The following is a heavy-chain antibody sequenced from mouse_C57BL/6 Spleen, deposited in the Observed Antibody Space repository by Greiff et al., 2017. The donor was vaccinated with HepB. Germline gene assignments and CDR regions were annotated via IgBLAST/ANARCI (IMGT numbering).Heavy chain of an antibody. Sequence: EVKLQESGAELVRPGASVKLSCTASGFNIKDDYMHWVKQRPEQGLEWIGWIDPENGDTEYASKFQGKATITADTSSNTAYLQLSSLTSEDTAVYDCTHKAMVTTTGFDYWGQGTTLTVSS. D-gene: IGHD2-2*01. V-gene: IGHV14-4*01. CDR1: GFNIKDDY. J-gene: IGHJ2*01. CDR3: THKAMVTTTGFDY. CDR2: IDPENGDT.